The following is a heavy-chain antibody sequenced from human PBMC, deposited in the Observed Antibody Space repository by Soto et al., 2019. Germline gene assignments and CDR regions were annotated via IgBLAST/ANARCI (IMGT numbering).Heavy chain of an antibody. Sequence: GASVKVSCKASGGTFSSYAISSVRQAPGQGLEWMGGIIPIFGTANYAQKFQGRVTVTADKSTSTAYMELSSLRSEDTAVYYCAREVVVVPAAIRYYGMDVWGKGITVTVSS. D-gene: IGHD2-2*02. J-gene: IGHJ6*04. CDR1: GGTFSSYA. V-gene: IGHV1-69*06. CDR3: AREVVVVPAAIRYYGMDV. CDR2: IIPIFGTA.